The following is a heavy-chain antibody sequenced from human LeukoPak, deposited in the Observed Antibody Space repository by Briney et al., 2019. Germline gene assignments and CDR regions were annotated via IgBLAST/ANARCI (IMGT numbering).Heavy chain of an antibody. J-gene: IGHJ4*02. CDR2: ISYDGSNK. D-gene: IGHD6-19*01. CDR1: GFTFSSYA. CDR3: ARDRASSGWFDY. Sequence: GGSLRFSCAASGFTFSSYAMHWVRQAPGKGLEWVAVISYDGSNKYYADSVKGRFTISRDNSKNTLYLQMNSLRAEDTAVYYCARDRASSGWFDYWGQGTLVTVSS. V-gene: IGHV3-30*04.